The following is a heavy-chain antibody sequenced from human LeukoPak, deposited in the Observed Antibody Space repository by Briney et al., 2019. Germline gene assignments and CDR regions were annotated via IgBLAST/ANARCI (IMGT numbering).Heavy chain of an antibody. CDR3: AGTYYADFGTTYSLDY. CDR1: GFSFSSYW. D-gene: IGHD4-17*01. CDR2: IKTDGIST. Sequence: GGSLRLSCAASGFSFSSYWMHWVRQVPGEGLVWVSRIKTDGISTSYADFVEGRFTISRDNAKSTLYLQMDSLRAEDTAVYYCAGTYYADFGTTYSLDYWGQGTLVTVSS. J-gene: IGHJ4*02. V-gene: IGHV3-74*01.